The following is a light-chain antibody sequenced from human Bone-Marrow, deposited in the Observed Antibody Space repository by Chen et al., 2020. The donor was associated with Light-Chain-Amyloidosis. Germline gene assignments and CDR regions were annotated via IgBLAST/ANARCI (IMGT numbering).Light chain of an antibody. Sequence: SYELTQPPSVSVSPGQTARITCSGDDLPTKYAYWYQQKPGQAPVLVIHRDTERPSGLSERFSGSSAGTTATLTISVVQAEDEADYHCQSADSSGTYEVIFGGGTKLTVL. J-gene: IGLJ2*01. V-gene: IGLV3-25*03. CDR3: QSADSSGTYEVI. CDR2: RDT. CDR1: DLPTKY.